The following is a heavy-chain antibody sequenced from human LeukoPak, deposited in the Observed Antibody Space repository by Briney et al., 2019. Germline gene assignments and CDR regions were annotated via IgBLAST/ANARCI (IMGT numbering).Heavy chain of an antibody. D-gene: IGHD3-3*01. CDR2: IYTSGST. V-gene: IGHV4-61*02. CDR1: GGSISSGSYY. Sequence: PSETLSLTCTVSGGSISSGSYYWSWIRQPAGKGLEWIGRIYTSGSTNYNPSLKSRVTISVDTSKNQFTLKLSSVTAADTAVYYCARDNSIFGVVSAEYFQHWGQGTLVTVSS. J-gene: IGHJ1*01. CDR3: ARDNSIFGVVSAEYFQH.